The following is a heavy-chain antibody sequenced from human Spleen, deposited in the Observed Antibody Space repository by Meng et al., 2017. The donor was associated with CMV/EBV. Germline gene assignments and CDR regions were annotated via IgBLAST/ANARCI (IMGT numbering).Heavy chain of an antibody. Sequence: SETLSLTCTVSGGSISSNTYYWGWIRQPPGKGLEWIGSMYYSGSTYYNPSLKSRVTISVDTSKNQFSLKVSSVTAADTAVYYCARTFPRPGVLPTGDFDYWGQGTLVTVSS. CDR1: GGSISSNTYY. CDR2: MYYSGST. J-gene: IGHJ4*02. D-gene: IGHD3-10*01. CDR3: ARTFPRPGVLPTGDFDY. V-gene: IGHV4-39*01.